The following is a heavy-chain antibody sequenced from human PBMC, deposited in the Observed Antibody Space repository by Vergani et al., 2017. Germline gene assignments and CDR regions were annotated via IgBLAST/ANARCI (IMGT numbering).Heavy chain of an antibody. D-gene: IGHD3-22*01. CDR1: GYTLSSHA. J-gene: IGHJ1*01. Sequence: QVQLEESGGGVVQPGRSLRLSCAGSGYTLSSHAMHWVRQAPGKGLGWVAFIWYDGSKEYYADSVKGRFTISRDNSQTTVFLQMNSLRADDSAVYYCTKAGQYDSDNFHDSWGEGALVTVAS. CDR2: IWYDGSKE. CDR3: TKAGQYDSDNFHDS. V-gene: IGHV3-30*02.